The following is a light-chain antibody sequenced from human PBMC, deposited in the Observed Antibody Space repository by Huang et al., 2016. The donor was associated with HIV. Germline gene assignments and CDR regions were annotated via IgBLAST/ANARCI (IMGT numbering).Light chain of an antibody. Sequence: EIVLTQSPATLSVSPGDSATLSCRARQGVNNNLAWYQQKPGQAPRLLIDDASTRASGIPARFSGSGTGTEFTLTISSLQSEDLAVYHCQHYNNWPLTFGGGTKVEIK. J-gene: IGKJ4*01. CDR1: QGVNNN. V-gene: IGKV3-15*01. CDR2: DAS. CDR3: QHYNNWPLT.